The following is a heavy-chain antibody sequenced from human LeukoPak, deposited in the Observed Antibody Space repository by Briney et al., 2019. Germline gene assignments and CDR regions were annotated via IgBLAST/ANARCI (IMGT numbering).Heavy chain of an antibody. CDR1: GVSISNYY. CDR2: YYYSGNT. CDR3: ATTFSGYVSSWPEYFQH. D-gene: IGHD6-13*01. J-gene: IGHJ1*01. V-gene: IGHV4-59*08. Sequence: SETLSLTCTVSGVSISNYYWSWIRQPPWKGLEWIGYYYYSGNTNYNPSLKSRVTISADTSKNQFSLRLFSVTASDTAVYYCATTFSGYVSSWPEYFQHWGQGTLVTVSS.